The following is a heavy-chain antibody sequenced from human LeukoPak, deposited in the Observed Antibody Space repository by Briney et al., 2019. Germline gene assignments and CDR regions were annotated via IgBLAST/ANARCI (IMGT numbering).Heavy chain of an antibody. CDR3: ARWRAFCSGGSCYFRWFDP. V-gene: IGHV4-59*08. CDR2: IYYSGST. J-gene: IGHJ5*02. Sequence: SETLSLTCTVSGGSISSYYWSWIRQPPGKGLEWIGYIYYSGSTNYNPSLKSRVTISVDTSKNQFSLKLSSVTAADTAVYYCARWRAFCSGGSCYFRWFDPSGQGTLVTVSS. CDR1: GGSISSYY. D-gene: IGHD2-15*01.